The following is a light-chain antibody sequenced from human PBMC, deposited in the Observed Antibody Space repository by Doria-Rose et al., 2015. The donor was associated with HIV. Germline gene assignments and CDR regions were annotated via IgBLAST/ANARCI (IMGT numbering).Light chain of an antibody. Sequence: AIRMTQSPSSLSASTGDRVTITCRASQDISNYLAWYQQKPGKAPKLLIYAASTLQSGVPSRFSGSGSGTDFTLTISYLQSEDFATYYCQQYYSYPPTFSQGTKVEVK. V-gene: IGKV1-8*01. CDR3: QQYYSYPPT. CDR1: QDISNY. CDR2: AAS. J-gene: IGKJ1*01.